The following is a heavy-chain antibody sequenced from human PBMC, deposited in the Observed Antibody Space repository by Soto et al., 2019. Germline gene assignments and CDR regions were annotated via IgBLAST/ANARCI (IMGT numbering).Heavy chain of an antibody. J-gene: IGHJ5*02. V-gene: IGHV3-48*02. D-gene: IGHD2-8*01. CDR3: ARDNGMAGSFDP. CDR2: ISFSSTTI. CDR1: GFAFSTYS. Sequence: VGSLRLSCAASGFAFSTYSMNWVRQAPGKGLEWVSYISFSSTTIFYADSVRGRFTISRDNAKNSLYLQMNTLRDEDTAVYYCARDNGMAGSFDPWGQGTLVTVSS.